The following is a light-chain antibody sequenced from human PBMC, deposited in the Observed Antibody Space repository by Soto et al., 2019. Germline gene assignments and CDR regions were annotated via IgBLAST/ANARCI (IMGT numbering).Light chain of an antibody. J-gene: IGKJ4*01. Sequence: DIQMTQSPSSLSASVGDRVTITCRASQSISSYLSWYQQKPGKAPKLLINVASTLQSGVPSRFSGSGSGTDFTHAISSLQPEDFATYYCQQSSSTPQTFGGGTRVEIK. CDR3: QQSSSTPQT. V-gene: IGKV1-39*01. CDR2: VAS. CDR1: QSISSY.